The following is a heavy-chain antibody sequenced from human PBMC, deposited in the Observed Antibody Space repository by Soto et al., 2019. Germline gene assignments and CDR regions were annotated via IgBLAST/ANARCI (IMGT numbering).Heavy chain of an antibody. CDR2: ITYDGSNK. CDR1: GFNFDNYG. V-gene: IGHV3-30*18. CDR3: AKDRVGGTFYTPPGF. J-gene: IGHJ4*02. D-gene: IGHD1-7*01. Sequence: GGSLRLSCQASGFNFDNYGRHWVRQAPGKGLEWVAVITYDGSNKYYADSVKGRFTISRDNSKNTLSLHLNTLKPEDTAVYHCAKDRVGGTFYTPPGFWGQGTLVTVSS.